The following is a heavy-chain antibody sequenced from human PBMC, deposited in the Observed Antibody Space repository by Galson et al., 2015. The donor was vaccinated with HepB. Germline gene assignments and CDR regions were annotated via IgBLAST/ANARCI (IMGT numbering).Heavy chain of an antibody. CDR2: TYYRSKWYN. Sequence: CAISGDSVSSNSAAWNWIRQSPSRGLEWLGRTYYRSKWYNDYAVSVKSRITINPDTSKNQFSLQLNSVTPEDTAVYYCARDSSSWSYYYYYGMDVWGQGTTVTVSS. CDR3: ARDSSSWSYYYYYGMDV. J-gene: IGHJ6*02. CDR1: GDSVSSNSAA. V-gene: IGHV6-1*01. D-gene: IGHD6-13*01.